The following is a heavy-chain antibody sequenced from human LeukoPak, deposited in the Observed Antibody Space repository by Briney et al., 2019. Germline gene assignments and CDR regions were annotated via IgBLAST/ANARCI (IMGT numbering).Heavy chain of an antibody. Sequence: GGSLRLSCAASGFTFSSYGMHWVRQAPGKGLEWVAVISYDGSNKYYADSVKGRFTISRDNSKNTLYLQMNSLRAEDTAVYYCARDSEVLYSSGWPWDWGQGTLVTVSS. CDR3: ARDSEVLYSSGWPWD. CDR2: ISYDGSNK. D-gene: IGHD6-19*01. J-gene: IGHJ4*02. CDR1: GFTFSSYG. V-gene: IGHV3-30*03.